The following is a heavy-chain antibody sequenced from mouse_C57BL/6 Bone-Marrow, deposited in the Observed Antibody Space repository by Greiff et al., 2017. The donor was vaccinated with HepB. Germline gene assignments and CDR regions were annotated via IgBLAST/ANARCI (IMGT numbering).Heavy chain of an antibody. CDR2: IYPRSGNT. V-gene: IGHV1-81*01. J-gene: IGHJ3*01. CDR1: GYTFTSYG. CDR3: EREGRGFAY. Sequence: VQLQQSGAQLARPVASVNLSCKASGYTFTSYGISWVKQRTGQCLEWIGEIYPRSGNTYYTEKFKGKATLSADKSSSTAYMELRSLSSEDSAVYFCEREGRGFAYWGQGTLVTVSA.